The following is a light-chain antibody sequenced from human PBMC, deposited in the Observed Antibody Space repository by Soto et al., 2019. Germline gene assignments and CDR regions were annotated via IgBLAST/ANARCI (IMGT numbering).Light chain of an antibody. CDR1: QSLLSSNGYNY. J-gene: IGKJ2*01. CDR3: MQALEPPYT. CDR2: LGS. Sequence: DIVMTPSPLSLPVTPGEPASISCRSSQSLLSSNGYNYLDWYLQKPGQSPQLLLSLGSNRASGGPDRFSGGASGTDGTLKISRVEAEDVGLDYCMQALEPPYTVGQGTKLEIK. V-gene: IGKV2-28*01.